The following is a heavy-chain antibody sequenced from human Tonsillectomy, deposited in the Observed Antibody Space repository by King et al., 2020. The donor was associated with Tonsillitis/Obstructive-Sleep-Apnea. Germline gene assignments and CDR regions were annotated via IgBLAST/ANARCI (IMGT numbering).Heavy chain of an antibody. D-gene: IGHD3-3*01. Sequence: VQLVESGGGLVKPGGSLRLSCAASGFTFSSYSMNWVRQAPGKGLEWVSSISSSSSYIYYADSVKGRFTISRDNAKNSLYLQMNSLRAEDTAVYYCARDVPPPPVLDDFWSGYYDYYYYYMDVWGKGTTVTVSS. V-gene: IGHV3-21*01. CDR3: ARDVPPPPVLDDFWSGYYDYYYYYMDV. CDR2: ISSSSSYI. J-gene: IGHJ6*03. CDR1: GFTFSSYS.